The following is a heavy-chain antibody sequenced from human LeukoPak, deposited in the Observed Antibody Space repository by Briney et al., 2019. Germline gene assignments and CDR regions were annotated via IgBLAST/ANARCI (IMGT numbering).Heavy chain of an antibody. D-gene: IGHD2-15*01. CDR1: GFTFINYA. CDR2: ITGSGEGT. V-gene: IGHV3-23*01. Sequence: GGSLRLSCAASGFTFINYAMSWVRQAPGKGLEWVSAITGSGEGTYYADSVKGRFTISRDNSKNTLYLQMNSLRAEDTAVYYCAKPSIPDCSGGTCCLYDYWGQGTLVTVSS. J-gene: IGHJ4*02. CDR3: AKPSIPDCSGGTCCLYDY.